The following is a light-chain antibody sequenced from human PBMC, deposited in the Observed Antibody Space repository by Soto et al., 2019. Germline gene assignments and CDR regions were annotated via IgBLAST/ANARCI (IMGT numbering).Light chain of an antibody. Sequence: DIQMTQSPSSLSASVGDRVTITCRARQSISSYLNWYQQKPGKAPKLLIYAASSLQSGVPSRFSGSGSGTDFTLTISSLQPEDFATYYCQQSYSTPLYTFGQGTKVDIK. CDR1: QSISSY. V-gene: IGKV1-39*01. CDR3: QQSYSTPLYT. CDR2: AAS. J-gene: IGKJ2*01.